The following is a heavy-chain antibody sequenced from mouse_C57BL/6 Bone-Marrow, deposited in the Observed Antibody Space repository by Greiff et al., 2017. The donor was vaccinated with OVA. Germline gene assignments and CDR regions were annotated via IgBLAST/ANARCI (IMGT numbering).Heavy chain of an antibody. D-gene: IGHD2-12*01. J-gene: IGHJ1*03. Sequence: EVQLQQSGPELVKPGASVKMSCKASGYTFTDYNMHWVKQSHGKSLEWIGYINPNNGGTSYNQKFKGKPTLTVAKSSSTAYMELRSLTSEDSAVDYCAKGLYPWYFDVWGTGTTVTVSS. CDR1: GYTFTDYN. CDR2: INPNNGGT. V-gene: IGHV1-22*01. CDR3: AKGLYPWYFDV.